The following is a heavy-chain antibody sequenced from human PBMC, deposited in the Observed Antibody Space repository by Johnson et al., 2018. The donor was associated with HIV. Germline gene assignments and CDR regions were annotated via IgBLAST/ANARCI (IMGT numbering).Heavy chain of an antibody. J-gene: IGHJ3*02. V-gene: IGHV3-30*04. CDR3: ARNLPYYYGTGWDAFDI. Sequence: QVQLVESGGGVVQPGRSLRLSCAASGFTFSSYAMHWVRQAPGKGLEWVAVISYDGSNKYYADSVKGRFTISRDNSKNSLYLQMNSLRAEDTAVYYCARNLPYYYGTGWDAFDIWGQGTVVTVSS. CDR2: ISYDGSNK. CDR1: GFTFSSYA. D-gene: IGHD3-10*01.